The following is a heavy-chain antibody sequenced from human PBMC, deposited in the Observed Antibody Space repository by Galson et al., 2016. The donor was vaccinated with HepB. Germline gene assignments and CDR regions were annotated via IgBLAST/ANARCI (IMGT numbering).Heavy chain of an antibody. V-gene: IGHV3-66*01. CDR2: IYSGGAV. CDR1: GFNISSNY. J-gene: IGHJ3*02. CDR3: ARGPGGGNWGRAFDI. D-gene: IGHD4-23*01. Sequence: SLRLSCAASGFNISSNYMSWVRQAPGKGLEWVSVIYSGGAVYYADSVKGRFSISRDNSKNKVFFQMNSLRAEDSAVYYCARGPGGGNWGRAFDIWGQGTTVTVS.